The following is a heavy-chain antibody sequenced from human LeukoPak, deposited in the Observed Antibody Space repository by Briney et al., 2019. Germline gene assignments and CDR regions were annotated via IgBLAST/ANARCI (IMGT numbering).Heavy chain of an antibody. V-gene: IGHV3-15*01. D-gene: IGHD5/OR15-5a*01. J-gene: IGHJ4*02. CDR1: GFTFSNAW. Sequence: GGSLRLSCAASGFTFSNAWLSWVRQAPGKGLEGVGRIKSQAIGGTTDYAAPVKGRFTISRDDSKNMVDLQMTSLKAGDTAMYYCTTTYRVASTRNFGDYWGQGTLVFVSS. CDR2: IKSQAIGGTT. CDR3: TTTYRVASTRNFGDY.